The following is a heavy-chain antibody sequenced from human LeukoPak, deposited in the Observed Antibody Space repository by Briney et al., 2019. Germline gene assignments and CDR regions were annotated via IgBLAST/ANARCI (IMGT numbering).Heavy chain of an antibody. Sequence: GGSLRLSCAASGFTFSSYGMHWVRQAPGKGLEWVAFIRYDGSNKYYADSVKGRFTISRDNSKNTLYLQMNSLRAEDTAVYYCAKVAAASAGFYNWFDPWGQGTLVTVSS. V-gene: IGHV3-30*02. CDR3: AKVAAASAGFYNWFDP. D-gene: IGHD6-13*01. CDR2: IRYDGSNK. CDR1: GFTFSSYG. J-gene: IGHJ5*02.